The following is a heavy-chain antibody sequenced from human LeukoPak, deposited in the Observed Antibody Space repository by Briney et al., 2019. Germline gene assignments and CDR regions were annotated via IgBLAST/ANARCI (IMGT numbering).Heavy chain of an antibody. V-gene: IGHV4-34*01. CDR1: GGSFSGYY. D-gene: IGHD6-19*01. CDR3: ARIIAVAPDYYYYYMDV. J-gene: IGHJ6*03. Sequence: SETLSLTCSVYGGSFSGYYWIWIRQPPGKGLEWIGEINHSGSTNYNPSLKSRVTISVDTSKNQFSLKLSSVTAADTAVYYCARIIAVAPDYYYYYMDVWGKGTTVTVSS. CDR2: INHSGST.